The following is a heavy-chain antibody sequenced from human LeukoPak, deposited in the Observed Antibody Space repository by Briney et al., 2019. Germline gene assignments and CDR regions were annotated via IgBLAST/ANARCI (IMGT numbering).Heavy chain of an antibody. J-gene: IGHJ2*01. CDR3: AREPHYDLLTGYALGYLDL. V-gene: IGHV1-2*02. CDR2: INSNSGDT. CDR1: GYTFTGYY. Sequence: ASVKVSCKASGYTFTGYYMHWVRQAPGQGLEWMGWINSNSGDTNYAQKSQGRVTMTRDTSISTAYMELSRLRSDDTAVYYCAREPHYDLLTGYALGYLDLWGRGTLLTVSS. D-gene: IGHD3-9*01.